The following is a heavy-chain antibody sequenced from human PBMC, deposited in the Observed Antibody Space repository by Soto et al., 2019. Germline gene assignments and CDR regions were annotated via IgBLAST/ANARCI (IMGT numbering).Heavy chain of an antibody. D-gene: IGHD6-6*01. CDR1: GYTFTSYY. CDR2: INPSGGST. J-gene: IGHJ5*02. CDR3: AIGSYSSWAPNWFDP. Sequence: ASVKVSCKASGYTFTSYYMHWVRQAPGQGLERMGIINPSGGSTSYAQKFQGRVTMTRDTSTSTVYMELSSLRSEDTAVYYCAIGSYSSWAPNWFDPWGQGTLVTVSS. V-gene: IGHV1-46*01.